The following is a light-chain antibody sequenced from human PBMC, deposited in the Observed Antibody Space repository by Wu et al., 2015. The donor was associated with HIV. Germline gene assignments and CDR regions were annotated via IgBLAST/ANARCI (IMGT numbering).Light chain of an antibody. V-gene: IGKV3-20*01. CDR2: GAS. J-gene: IGKJ4*01. CDR1: QSISSNY. Sequence: EIVLTQSPGTLSLSPGERATLSCRASQSISSNYLAWYQHKLGQAPRLLIYGASSRATGIPDRFSGSGSGTDFTLTISRLEPEDFAVYYCQQYDTSLLTFGGGTKVEI. CDR3: QQYDTSLLT.